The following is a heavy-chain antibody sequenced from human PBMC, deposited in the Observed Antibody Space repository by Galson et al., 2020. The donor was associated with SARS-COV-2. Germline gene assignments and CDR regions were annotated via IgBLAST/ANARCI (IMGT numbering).Heavy chain of an antibody. V-gene: IGHV3-73*01. CDR3: ATRDVSGSYPPN. D-gene: IGHD3-10*01. CDR2: IRSKANNYAT. CDR1: GFTFSGSN. Sequence: QLGESLKISCAASGFTFSGSNVHWVRQASGKGLEWVGRIRSKANNYATAFAASVKGRFTISRDDSKNTASLQMNSLKIEDTAVYYCATRDVSGSYPPNWGQGTLVTVSS. J-gene: IGHJ4*02.